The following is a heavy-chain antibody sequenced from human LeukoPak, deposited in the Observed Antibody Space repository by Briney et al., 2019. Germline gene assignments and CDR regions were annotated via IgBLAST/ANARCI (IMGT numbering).Heavy chain of an antibody. CDR2: IRGSGGST. Sequence: GGSLRLSCAASGFTFSSYAMSWVRQAPGKGLEWVSAIRGSGGSTYYADSVKGRFTISRDNSMNTLYLQMNSLRAEDTAVYYCAKDAHYYYDSSGYRQIFDYWGQGTLVTVSS. CDR1: GFTFSSYA. D-gene: IGHD3-22*01. V-gene: IGHV3-23*01. CDR3: AKDAHYYYDSSGYRQIFDY. J-gene: IGHJ4*02.